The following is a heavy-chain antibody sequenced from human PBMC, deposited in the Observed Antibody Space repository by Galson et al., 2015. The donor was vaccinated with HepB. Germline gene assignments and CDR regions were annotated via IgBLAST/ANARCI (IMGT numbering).Heavy chain of an antibody. CDR3: TRLGDFSGYSSR. CDR2: IGSKGNNYAT. CDR1: GFTFSGSA. Sequence: SLRLSCAASGFTFSGSAIHWVRQASGRGPEWVGRIGSKGNNYATSYVPSLKGRFTISRDDSKNMAYLHMKSLKTEDTAVYYCTRLGDFSGYSSRWGQGTLVTVSS. D-gene: IGHD6-13*01. J-gene: IGHJ4*02. V-gene: IGHV3-73*01.